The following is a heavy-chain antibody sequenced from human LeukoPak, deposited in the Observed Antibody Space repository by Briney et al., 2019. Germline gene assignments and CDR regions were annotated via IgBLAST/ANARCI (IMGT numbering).Heavy chain of an antibody. CDR1: GGSITNYY. V-gene: IGHV4-59*01. CDR2: SYYNGNT. J-gene: IGHJ4*02. CDR3: ARAGYGTGQVDY. Sequence: PSETLSLTCTVSGGSITNYYWSWIRQPPGKGLEWIGFSYYNGNTNYNPSLKSRVTISVDMSKNQFSLSLRSVTAEDTAVYYCARAGYGTGQVDYWGQGTLVTVSS. D-gene: IGHD5-12*01.